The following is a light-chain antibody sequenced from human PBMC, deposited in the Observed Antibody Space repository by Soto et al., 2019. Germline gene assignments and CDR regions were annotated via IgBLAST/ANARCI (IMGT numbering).Light chain of an antibody. J-gene: IGLJ2*01. Sequence: QSVLTQPASVSGSPGQSITISCTGSSSDVGVYDYVSWYQQHPGKAPKLLIYDVSNRPAGISNRFSGSKSGNTASLTISGPRAEDEADYYCSSYTTSTTRVFGGGTKLTVL. CDR1: SSDVGVYDY. V-gene: IGLV2-14*03. CDR3: SSYTTSTTRV. CDR2: DVS.